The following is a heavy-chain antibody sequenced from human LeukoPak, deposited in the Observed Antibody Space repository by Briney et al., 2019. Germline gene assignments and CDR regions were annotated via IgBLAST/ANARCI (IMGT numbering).Heavy chain of an antibody. V-gene: IGHV3-48*01. CDR3: ATPTGYYII. CDR1: GFTFSTYK. Sequence: GGFLRLSCAASGFTFSTYKMNWVRQAPGKGLEWVSYISSSRSTTYYADSVKGRFTISRDNAKNSLYLQMNSLRAEDTAVYYCATPTGYYIIWGQGTLVTVSS. D-gene: IGHD3-9*01. J-gene: IGHJ4*02. CDR2: ISSSRSTT.